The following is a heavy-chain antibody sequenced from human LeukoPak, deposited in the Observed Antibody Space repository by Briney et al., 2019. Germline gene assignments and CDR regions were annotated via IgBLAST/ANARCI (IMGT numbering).Heavy chain of an antibody. Sequence: GGSLRLSCATSGFTFSSNWMSWVRHVPGRGLDWVANIKPDGSAEYYAASVEGRFTVSRDNAKNSLYLQMSSLRVEDTAVYYCARANNSSWHNWGQGTLVTVSS. CDR2: IKPDGSAE. CDR3: ARANNSSWHN. J-gene: IGHJ4*02. D-gene: IGHD6-13*01. CDR1: GFTFSSNW. V-gene: IGHV3-7*01.